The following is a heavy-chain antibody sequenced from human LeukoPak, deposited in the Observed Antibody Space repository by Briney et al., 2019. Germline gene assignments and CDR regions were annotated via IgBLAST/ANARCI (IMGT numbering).Heavy chain of an antibody. Sequence: SETLSLTCAVSGGSISSSNWWSWVRQPPGKGLEWIGEIYHSGSTNYNPSLKSRVTISVDTSKNQFSLKLSSVTAADTAVYYCASLSSSYSFDYWGQGTLVTVSS. CDR1: GGSISSSNW. CDR3: ASLSSSYSFDY. D-gene: IGHD6-13*01. J-gene: IGHJ4*02. CDR2: IYHSGST. V-gene: IGHV4-4*02.